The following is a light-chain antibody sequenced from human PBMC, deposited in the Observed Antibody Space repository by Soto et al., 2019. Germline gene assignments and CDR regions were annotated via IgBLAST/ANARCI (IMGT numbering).Light chain of an antibody. Sequence: DIQMTQSPSSLSASVGDRVTITCRASQIISTYLNWYQQRAGLAPRLLIYAASSLQSGVPPRFSGSGSGTDFTLTISSLQTEDIGTYYCQQYDILPITFGRGTRLEIK. CDR3: QQYDILPIT. CDR1: QIISTY. J-gene: IGKJ5*01. V-gene: IGKV1-39*01. CDR2: AAS.